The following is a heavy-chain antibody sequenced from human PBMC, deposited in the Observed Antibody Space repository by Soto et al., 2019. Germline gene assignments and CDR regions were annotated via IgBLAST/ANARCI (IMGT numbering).Heavy chain of an antibody. CDR2: ISNGGDT. CDR3: AREPRYCSGGSCSITGDAFDI. V-gene: IGHV3-66*01. Sequence: EVQLVESGGGLVQPGGSLRLSCAASGLIVSSTYMSWVRQAPGKGLEWVSVISNGGDTHYADSVKGRISLSRDISNNTLHLQMSSLRVEDTAVYYCAREPRYCSGGSCSITGDAFDIWGQGTMVTVSS. J-gene: IGHJ3*02. D-gene: IGHD2-15*01. CDR1: GLIVSSTY.